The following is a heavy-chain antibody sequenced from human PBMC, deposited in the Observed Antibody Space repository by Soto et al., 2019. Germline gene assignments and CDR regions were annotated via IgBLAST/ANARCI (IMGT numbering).Heavy chain of an antibody. D-gene: IGHD2-2*02. Sequence: SETLSLTCTVSGGSISSGDYYWSWIRQPPGKGLEWIGYIYYSGSTYYNPSLKSRVTISVDTSKNQFSLKLSSVTAADTAVYYCAREYPHHETHFAYRGQGTLVTVSS. CDR3: AREYPHHETHFAY. V-gene: IGHV4-30-4*01. CDR1: GGSISSGDYY. J-gene: IGHJ4*02. CDR2: IYYSGST.